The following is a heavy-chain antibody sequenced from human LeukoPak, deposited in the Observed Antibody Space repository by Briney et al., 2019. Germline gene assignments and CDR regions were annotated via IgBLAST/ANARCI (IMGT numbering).Heavy chain of an antibody. D-gene: IGHD1/OR15-1a*01. CDR2: ISSNGGST. J-gene: IGHJ4*02. CDR1: GFTFSSYA. CDR3: ARAGNIRFDY. Sequence: GGSLRLSCAASGFTFSSYAMHWVRQAPGKGLEYVSAISSNGGSTYYANFVKGRFTISRDNSKNTLYLQMNSLRAEDTAVYYCARAGNIRFDYWGQGTLVTVSS. V-gene: IGHV3-64*01.